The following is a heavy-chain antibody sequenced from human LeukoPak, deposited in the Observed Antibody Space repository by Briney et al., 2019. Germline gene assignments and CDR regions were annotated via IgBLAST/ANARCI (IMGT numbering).Heavy chain of an antibody. V-gene: IGHV4-59*01. D-gene: IGHD3-10*01. CDR1: GGSISSYY. Sequence: SETLSLTCTVSGGSISSYYWSWIRQPPGKGLEWIGYIYYSGSTNYNPSLKSRVTISVDTSKNQFPLKLSSVTAADTAVYYCARYVVGSESLVYYYYGMDVWGKGTTVTVSS. J-gene: IGHJ6*04. CDR2: IYYSGST. CDR3: ARYVVGSESLVYYYYGMDV.